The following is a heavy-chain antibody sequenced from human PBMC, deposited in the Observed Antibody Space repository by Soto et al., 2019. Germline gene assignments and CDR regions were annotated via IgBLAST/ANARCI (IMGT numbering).Heavy chain of an antibody. CDR2: MSPRSGNT. Sequence: QVQLVQSGAEVKKPGASVKVSCKASGYTFTSYDINWVREASGQGLEWMGWMSPRSGNTGYAQKYQGRVTMTRSTSISTGYMELSSLTSKDTAGYYCARGPPNWGFDSWGQGTLVTVSS. J-gene: IGHJ4*02. CDR1: GYTFTSYD. D-gene: IGHD7-27*01. V-gene: IGHV1-8*01. CDR3: ARGPPNWGFDS.